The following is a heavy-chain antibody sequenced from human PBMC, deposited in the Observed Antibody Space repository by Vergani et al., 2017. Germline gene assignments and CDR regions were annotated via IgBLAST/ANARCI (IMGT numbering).Heavy chain of an antibody. CDR2: ISSSGSTM. CDR1: GFTFSDYY. D-gene: IGHD2-15*01. CDR3: ARDYCLGSYCMWYYYYMDV. J-gene: IGHJ6*03. V-gene: IGHV3-11*01. Sequence: VQLVESGGGLVQPGRSLRLSCAASGFTFSDYYMSWIRQAPGKGLEWVSYISSSGSTMYYADSVKGRFTISRDNAKNSLYLQMNSLRAEDTAVYYCARDYCLGSYCMWYYYYMDVWGKGTTVTVSS.